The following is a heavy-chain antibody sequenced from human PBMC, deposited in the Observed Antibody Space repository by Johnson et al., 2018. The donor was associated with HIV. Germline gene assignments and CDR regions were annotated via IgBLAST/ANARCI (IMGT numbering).Heavy chain of an antibody. D-gene: IGHD2-2*01. CDR2: ISYDGSNK. CDR3: AKNIGYCTVTSCYPRNNDAFDI. V-gene: IGHV3-30*04. CDR1: GFTFSSYA. J-gene: IGHJ3*02. Sequence: QVQLVESGGGVVQPGRSLRLSCAASGFTFSSYAMHWVRQAPGKGLEWVAVISYDGSNKYQADSVKGRFTISRDNSKNTLHLQMNSLRAGDTAVYYCAKNIGYCTVTSCYPRNNDAFDIWGQGTVVTVSS.